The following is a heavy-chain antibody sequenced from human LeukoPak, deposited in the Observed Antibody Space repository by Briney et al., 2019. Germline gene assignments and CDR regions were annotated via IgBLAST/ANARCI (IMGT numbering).Heavy chain of an antibody. V-gene: IGHV1-18*01. J-gene: IGHJ4*02. D-gene: IGHD2-15*01. CDR2: ISAYNGNT. Sequence: ASVKVSCKASGYTFTSYGISWVRQAPGQGLEGMGWISAYNGNTNYAQKLQGRVTMTTDTSTRTAYMELRSLRSDDTAVYYCARVLLGYCSGGSCPYGYWGQGTLVTVSS. CDR1: GYTFTSYG. CDR3: ARVLLGYCSGGSCPYGY.